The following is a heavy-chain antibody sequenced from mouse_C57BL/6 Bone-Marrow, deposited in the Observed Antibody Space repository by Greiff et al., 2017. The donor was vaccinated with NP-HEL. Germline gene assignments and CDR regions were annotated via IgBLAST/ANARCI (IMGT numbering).Heavy chain of an antibody. V-gene: IGHV3-6*01. CDR1: GYSITSGYY. J-gene: IGHJ1*03. CDR2: ISYDGSN. Sequence: EVKLMESGPGLVKPSQSLSLTCSVTGYSITSGYYWNWIRQFPGNKLEWMGYISYDGSNNYNPSLKNRISITRDTSKNQFFLKLNSVTTEDTATYYCARVHFITMPQGYFDVWGTGTTVTVSS. CDR3: ARVHFITMPQGYFDV. D-gene: IGHD1-1*02.